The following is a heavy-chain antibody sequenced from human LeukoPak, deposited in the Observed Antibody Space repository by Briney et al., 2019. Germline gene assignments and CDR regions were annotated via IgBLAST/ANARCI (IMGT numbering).Heavy chain of an antibody. CDR2: IKQDGSEK. CDR1: GFTFSSYW. V-gene: IGHV3-7*01. D-gene: IGHD5-18*01. J-gene: IGHJ4*02. Sequence: GGSLRLSCAASGFTFSSYWMSWVRQAPGKGLEWVANIKQDGSEKYYVDSVKGRFTNSRDNAKNSLYLQMNSLRAEDTAVYYCARVGRDKIQLWSQFDYWGQGTLVTVSS. CDR3: ARVGRDKIQLWSQFDY.